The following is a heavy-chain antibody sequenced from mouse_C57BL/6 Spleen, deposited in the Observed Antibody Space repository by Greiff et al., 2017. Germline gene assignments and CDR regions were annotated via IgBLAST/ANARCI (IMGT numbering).Heavy chain of an antibody. CDR3: ARRDGKDWYFDV. J-gene: IGHJ1*03. CDR2: ISNGGGST. CDR1: GFTFSDYY. Sequence: EVKLMESGGGLVQPGGSLKLSCAASGFTFSDYYMYWVRQTPEKRLAWVAYISNGGGSTYYPDTVKGRFTISRDNAKNTLYLQMSRLKSEDTAMYYCARRDGKDWYFDVWGTGTTVTVSS. D-gene: IGHD2-1*01. V-gene: IGHV5-12*01.